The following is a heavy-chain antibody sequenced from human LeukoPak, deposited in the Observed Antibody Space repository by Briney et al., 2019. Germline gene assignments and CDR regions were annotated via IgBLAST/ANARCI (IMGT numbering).Heavy chain of an antibody. D-gene: IGHD3-3*01. CDR3: ARDRHDFWSGYYIGGFDY. Sequence: SETLSLTCTVSGGSISNYYWSWIRQPPGKGLEWIGYIYYSGSTNYDPSLKSRVTISVDTSKNQFSLKLSSVTAADTAVYYCARDRHDFWSGYYIGGFDYWGQGTLVTVSS. CDR2: IYYSGST. J-gene: IGHJ4*02. CDR1: GGSISNYY. V-gene: IGHV4-59*01.